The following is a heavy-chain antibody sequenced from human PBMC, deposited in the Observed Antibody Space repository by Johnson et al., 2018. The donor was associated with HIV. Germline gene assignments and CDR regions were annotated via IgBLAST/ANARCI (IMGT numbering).Heavy chain of an antibody. V-gene: IGHV3-30*04. CDR2: ISYDRSNK. CDR1: GFNFSSYD. Sequence: QVQLVESGGGVVQPGRSLRLSCVVSGFNFSSYDIDWVRQAPGKGLEWLAAISYDRSNKFYADSVQGRFTISRDNSKNTLYLQMNSLRREDTAVYYCARGIIVSTDAFDFWGLGTRVTVSA. J-gene: IGHJ3*01. CDR3: ARGIIVSTDAFDF. D-gene: IGHD5/OR15-5a*01.